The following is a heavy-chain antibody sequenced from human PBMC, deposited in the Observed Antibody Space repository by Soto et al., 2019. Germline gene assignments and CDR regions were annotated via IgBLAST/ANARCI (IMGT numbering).Heavy chain of an antibody. CDR3: ARGRIEGAGPYYYSVLAV. V-gene: IGHV1-69*13. J-gene: IGHJ6*02. Sequence: GASVKVSCKASGGTFSSYAISWVRQAPGQGLEWMGGIIPIFGTANYAQKFQGRVTIIADESTSTAYMELSSLRSEDTAVYYCARGRIEGAGPYYYSVLAVWGQGPTVPVSS. CDR2: IIPIFGTA. D-gene: IGHD6-19*01. CDR1: GGTFSSYA.